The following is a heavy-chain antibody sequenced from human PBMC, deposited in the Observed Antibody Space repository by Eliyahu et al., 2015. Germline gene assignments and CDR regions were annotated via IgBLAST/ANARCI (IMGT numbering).Heavy chain of an antibody. V-gene: IGHV3-53*01. CDR3: ARDLGAYKRAFDY. D-gene: IGHD3-16*01. CDR2: MYNGGAT. CDR1: GXXVSSNY. Sequence: EVQLVESGGGLXXPGGSLRLXCXASGXXVSSNYMSWVRQAPGKGLEWLSVMYNGGATYYADPVKGRFTISRDNSKNTLYLQMNSLRADDTAVYYCARDLGAYKRAFDYWGQGTLVTVSS. J-gene: IGHJ4*02.